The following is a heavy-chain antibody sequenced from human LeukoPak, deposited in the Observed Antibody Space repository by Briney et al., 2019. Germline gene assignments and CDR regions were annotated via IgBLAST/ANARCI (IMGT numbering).Heavy chain of an antibody. D-gene: IGHD6-13*01. CDR3: AKTGEQLVFNY. CDR1: GFTFSSYA. Sequence: GGSLRLSCAASGFTFSSYAMHWVRQAPGKGLEWVAVISYDGSNKYYADSVKGRFTISRDNSKNTLYLQMNSLRAEDTAVYYCAKTGEQLVFNYWGQGTLVTVSS. CDR2: ISYDGSNK. V-gene: IGHV3-30*04. J-gene: IGHJ4*02.